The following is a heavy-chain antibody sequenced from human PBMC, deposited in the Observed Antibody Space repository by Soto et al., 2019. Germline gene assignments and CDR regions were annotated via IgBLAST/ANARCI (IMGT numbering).Heavy chain of an antibody. CDR2: ISYDGSNK. CDR3: AKVPRRGGYNYHFDY. V-gene: IGHV3-30*18. D-gene: IGHD5-12*01. J-gene: IGHJ4*02. Sequence: GGSLRLSCAASGFTFSSYGMHWVRQAPGKGLEWVAVISYDGSNKYYADSVKGRFTISRDNSKNTLYLQMNSLRAEDTALYYCAKVPRRGGYNYHFDYWGQGTLVTVSS. CDR1: GFTFSSYG.